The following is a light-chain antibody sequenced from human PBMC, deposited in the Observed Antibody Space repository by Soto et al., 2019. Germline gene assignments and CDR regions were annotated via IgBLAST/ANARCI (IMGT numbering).Light chain of an antibody. Sequence: QSALTQPRSVSGSPGQSVTISCTGTSSDVGDYKDVSWYQQLPGTAPKLLIYAVNMRPSGVPDRFSGSKSGNTASLPISGLQAEDEADYSCCSYAGSYTWVFGGGTKLTVL. CDR2: AVN. CDR3: CSYAGSYTWV. J-gene: IGLJ3*02. CDR1: SSDVGDYKD. V-gene: IGLV2-11*01.